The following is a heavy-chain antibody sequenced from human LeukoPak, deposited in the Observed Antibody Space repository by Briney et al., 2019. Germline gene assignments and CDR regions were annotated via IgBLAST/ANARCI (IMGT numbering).Heavy chain of an antibody. D-gene: IGHD3-22*01. Sequence: GASVKVSCKASGYTFTGYYMHWVRQAPGQGLEWMGWINPNSGGTNYAQKFQGRATMTRDTSISTAYMELSRLRSDDTAVYYCARGRITMIVVVESDYWGQGTLVTVSS. CDR1: GYTFTGYY. J-gene: IGHJ4*02. V-gene: IGHV1-2*02. CDR2: INPNSGGT. CDR3: ARGRITMIVVVESDY.